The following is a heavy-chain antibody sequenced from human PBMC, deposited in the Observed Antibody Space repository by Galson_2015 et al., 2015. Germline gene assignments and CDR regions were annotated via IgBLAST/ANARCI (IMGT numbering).Heavy chain of an antibody. J-gene: IGHJ6*03. D-gene: IGHD4-23*01. CDR3: AKTTVAAGSSWYMDA. Sequence: FSIYAMHWVRPAPGKGLEWVSYITSTGDTTYYADSVKGRFTVSRDNAKNSLFLQMNSLRAEDTALYYCAKTTVAAGSSWYMDAWGKGTTVTVSS. CDR2: ITSTGDTT. CDR1: FSIYA. V-gene: IGHV3-48*03.